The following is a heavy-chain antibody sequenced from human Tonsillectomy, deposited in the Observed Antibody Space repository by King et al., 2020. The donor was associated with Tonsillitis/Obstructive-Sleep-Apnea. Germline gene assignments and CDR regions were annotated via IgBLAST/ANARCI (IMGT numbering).Heavy chain of an antibody. CDR1: GFTFRTYG. J-gene: IGHJ4*02. CDR3: AKEAHSSGFGSFFDY. CDR2: XSXDGXVQ. Sequence: VQLVESGGGVVQPGRSLRLSCAASGFTFRTYGMHWVRQAPGKGLEWXAXXSXDGXVQXXADSVKGRFTISRDNXKNTLYLQVNXLRSEDTAVYYCAKEAHSSGFGSFFDYWGRGALVTVSS. V-gene: IGHV3-30*18. D-gene: IGHD6-19*01.